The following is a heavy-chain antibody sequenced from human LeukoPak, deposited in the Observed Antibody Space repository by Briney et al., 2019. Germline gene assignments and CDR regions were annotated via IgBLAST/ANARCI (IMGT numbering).Heavy chain of an antibody. CDR1: GFTFSSYA. J-gene: IGHJ4*02. V-gene: IGHV3-23*01. D-gene: IGHD4-17*01. CDR3: ARYPSANYGDHGDY. Sequence: GGSLRLSCAASGFTFSSYAMSWVRQAPGKGLEWVSAISGSGGSTYYADSVKGRFTISRDNSKNTLYLQMNSLRAEDTAVYYCARYPSANYGDHGDYWGQGTLVTVSS. CDR2: ISGSGGST.